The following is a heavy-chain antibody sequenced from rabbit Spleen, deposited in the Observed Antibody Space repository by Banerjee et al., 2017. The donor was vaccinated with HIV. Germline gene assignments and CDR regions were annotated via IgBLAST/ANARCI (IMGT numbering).Heavy chain of an antibody. V-gene: IGHV1S40*01. J-gene: IGHJ4*01. CDR1: GFSFSSRYY. Sequence: QSLEESGGGLVQPGASLTLTCKASGFSFSSRYYMCWVRQAPGKGLEWIGWIDIFFSHDTYYANWAKGRFTISKTSSTTVTLQMTSLTAADTATYFCAREGYGYGSGYYFNLWGPGTLVTVS. CDR3: AREGYGYGSGYYFNL. D-gene: IGHD4-1*01. CDR2: IDIFFSHDT.